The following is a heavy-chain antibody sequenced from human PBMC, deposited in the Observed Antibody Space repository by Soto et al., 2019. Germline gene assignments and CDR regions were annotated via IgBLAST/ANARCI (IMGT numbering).Heavy chain of an antibody. CDR2: IIPIFGTA. CDR1: GGTFSSYA. D-gene: IGHD5-12*01. V-gene: IGHV1-69*12. Sequence: QVQLVQSGAEVKKPGSSVKVSCKASGGTFSSYAISWVRQAPGQGLEWMGGIIPIFGTANYAQKFQGRVTITADEATSTAYMELSSLRSEDTAVYYCARLCKDSGPRFSAFDIWGQGTMVTVAS. J-gene: IGHJ3*02. CDR3: ARLCKDSGPRFSAFDI.